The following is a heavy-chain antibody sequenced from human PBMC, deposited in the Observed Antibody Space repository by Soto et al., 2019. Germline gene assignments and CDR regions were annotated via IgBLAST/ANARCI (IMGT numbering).Heavy chain of an antibody. CDR1: GFSLSDYY. CDR3: ARVRGDSSGSYYFDH. J-gene: IGHJ4*02. CDR2: ISSSGTGV. Sequence: GGSLRLSCAVSGFSLSDYYISWIRQAPGEELEWVSYISSSGTGVHYADSVKGRFTISKDNANNSLYLQMNSLRAEDTAVYYCARVRGDSSGSYYFDHWGQGALVTVSS. V-gene: IGHV3-11*01. D-gene: IGHD3-22*01.